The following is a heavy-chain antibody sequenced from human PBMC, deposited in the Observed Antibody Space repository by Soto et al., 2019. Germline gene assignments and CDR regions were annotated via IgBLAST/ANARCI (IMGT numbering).Heavy chain of an antibody. V-gene: IGHV1-69*05. CDR1: GGTFSSYA. D-gene: IGHD2-21*02. CDR2: IIPIFGTA. Sequence: QVQLVQSGAEVKKPGSSVKVSCKASGGTFSSYAISWVRQAPGQGLEWMGGIIPIFGTANYAQKFQGRVTITXXEXTXXAYMELSSLRSEDTAVYYCARESGDCGGDCYSFDYWGQGTLVTVSS. CDR3: ARESGDCGGDCYSFDY. J-gene: IGHJ4*02.